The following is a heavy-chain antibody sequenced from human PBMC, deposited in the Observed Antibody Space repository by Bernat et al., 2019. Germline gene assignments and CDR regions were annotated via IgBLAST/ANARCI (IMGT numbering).Heavy chain of an antibody. J-gene: IGHJ5*02. V-gene: IGHV3-74*01. Sequence: EVQLVESGGGLVQPGGSLRLSCAASGFTFSSYWMHWVRQAPGKGLVWVSRINSDGSSTSYADSVKGRFTISRDNAKNTLYLQMNSLRAEDTTVYYCARDGGNYWGWFDPWGQGTLVTVSS. D-gene: IGHD1-26*01. CDR2: INSDGSST. CDR1: GFTFSSYW. CDR3: ARDGGNYWGWFDP.